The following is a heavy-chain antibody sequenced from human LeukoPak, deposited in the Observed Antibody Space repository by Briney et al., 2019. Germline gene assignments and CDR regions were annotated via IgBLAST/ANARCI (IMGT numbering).Heavy chain of an antibody. CDR3: AKVLRYSDQGDDY. D-gene: IGHD3-9*01. CDR2: ISYDGSNK. J-gene: IGHJ4*02. V-gene: IGHV3-30*18. CDR1: GFTFSSYG. Sequence: GGSLRLSCAASGFTFSSYGMHWVRQAPGKGLEWVAVISYDGSNKYYADSVKGRFTISRDNSKNTLYLQMNSLRAEDTAVYYCAKVLRYSDQGDDYWGQGTLVTVSS.